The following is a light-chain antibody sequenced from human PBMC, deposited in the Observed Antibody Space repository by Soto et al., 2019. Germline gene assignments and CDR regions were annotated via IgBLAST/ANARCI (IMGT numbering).Light chain of an antibody. CDR3: PPSYSTPQIT. CDR1: QSISSY. Sequence: DIQMTQSPSSLSASVGDRVTITCRSSQSISSYLNWYHQKPGKAPKLLIYAASSLQSGVPSRFSGSGSGTDFTLTISSLQPEDFATYYCPPSYSTPQITFGQGTRPAIK. J-gene: IGKJ5*01. CDR2: AAS. V-gene: IGKV1-39*01.